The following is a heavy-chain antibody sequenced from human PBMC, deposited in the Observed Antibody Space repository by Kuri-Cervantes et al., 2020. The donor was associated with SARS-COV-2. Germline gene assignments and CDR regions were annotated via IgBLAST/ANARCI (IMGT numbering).Heavy chain of an antibody. D-gene: IGHD2-2*01. Sequence: SETLSLTCTVSGGSISSGGYYWSWIRQHPGKGLEWIGYIYYSGSTYYNPSLKSRVTISVDTSKNQFSLKLSSVTAADTAVYYCASSIVVVPAASREYAFDIWGQGTMVTGSS. CDR1: GGSISSGGYY. J-gene: IGHJ3*02. V-gene: IGHV4-31*03. CDR2: IYYSGST. CDR3: ASSIVVVPAASREYAFDI.